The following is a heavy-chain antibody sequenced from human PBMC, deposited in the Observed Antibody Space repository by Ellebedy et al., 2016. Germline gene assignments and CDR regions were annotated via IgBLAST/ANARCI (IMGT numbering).Heavy chain of an antibody. J-gene: IGHJ4*02. CDR1: GGSFSGYY. Sequence: SETLSLXXAVYGGSFSGYYWSWIRQPPGKGLEWIGEINHSGSTNYNPSLKSRVTISVDTSKNQFSLKLSSVTAADTAVYYCARAGRIAARALGYWGQGTLVTVSS. D-gene: IGHD6-6*01. CDR2: INHSGST. V-gene: IGHV4-34*01. CDR3: ARAGRIAARALGY.